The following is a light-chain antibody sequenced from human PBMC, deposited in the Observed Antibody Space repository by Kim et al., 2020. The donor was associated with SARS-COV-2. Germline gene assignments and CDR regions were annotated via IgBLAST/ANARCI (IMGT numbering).Light chain of an antibody. Sequence: SYELTQPPSVSVSPGQTASITCSGDKLGDKYACWYQQKPGQSPVLVIYQDSKRPSGIPERFSGSNPGNTATLTISGTQARDEADYYCQAWDSTGVFGGGT. V-gene: IGLV3-1*01. CDR1: KLGDKY. CDR2: QDS. CDR3: QAWDSTGV. J-gene: IGLJ3*02.